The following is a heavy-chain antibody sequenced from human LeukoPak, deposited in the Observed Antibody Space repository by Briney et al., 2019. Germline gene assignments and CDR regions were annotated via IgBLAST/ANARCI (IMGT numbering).Heavy chain of an antibody. J-gene: IGHJ6*03. Sequence: QSGGSLRLSCAASGFTFSSYAMSWVRQAPGKGLEWVSAISGSGGSTYYADSVKGRFTISRDNSKNTLYLQMNSLRAEDTAVYYCAKDFYGSGSYYYYYMDVWSKGTTVTVSS. V-gene: IGHV3-23*01. CDR3: AKDFYGSGSYYYYYMDV. CDR2: ISGSGGST. D-gene: IGHD3-10*01. CDR1: GFTFSSYA.